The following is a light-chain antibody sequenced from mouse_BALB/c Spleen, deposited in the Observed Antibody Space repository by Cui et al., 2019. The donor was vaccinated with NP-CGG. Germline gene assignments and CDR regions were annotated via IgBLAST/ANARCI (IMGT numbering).Light chain of an antibody. V-gene: IGLV1*01. J-gene: IGLJ1*01. Sequence: VVTPESALTTSPGETVTLTCRSSTGAITTSNYANWVQEKPDHLFTGLIGGTNNRVPGVPARFSGSLIGDKAALTITGAQTEDEAMYFCALWYSNHWVFGGGTKLTVL. CDR1: TGAITTSNY. CDR2: GTN. CDR3: ALWYSNHWV.